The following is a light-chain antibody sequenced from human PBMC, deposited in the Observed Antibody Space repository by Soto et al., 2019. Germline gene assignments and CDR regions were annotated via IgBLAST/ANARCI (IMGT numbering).Light chain of an antibody. J-gene: IGKJ1*01. V-gene: IGKV3-15*01. CDR1: QSVDSN. Sequence: EIVITQSPATLSVSPGERDTLSCRASQSVDSNLAWYQQKPGQAPRLLIYGASTRATGIPARFSGSGSGTEFTLTISSLQPDDFATYYCQQYNSYWTFGQGTKVDIK. CDR3: QQYNSYWT. CDR2: GAS.